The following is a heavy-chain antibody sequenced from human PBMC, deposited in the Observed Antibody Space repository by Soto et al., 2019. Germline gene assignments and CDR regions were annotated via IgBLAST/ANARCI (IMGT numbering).Heavy chain of an antibody. CDR1: GGSFSGYY. J-gene: IGHJ6*02. Sequence: SETLSLTCAVYGGSFSGYYWSWIRQPPGKGLEWIGEINHSGSTNYNPSLKSRVTISEDTSKNQFSLKLSSVTAADTAVYYCARGRGSVFGFWSGPTAYGMDVWGQGTTVTVSS. V-gene: IGHV4-34*01. CDR2: INHSGST. D-gene: IGHD3-3*01. CDR3: ARGRGSVFGFWSGPTAYGMDV.